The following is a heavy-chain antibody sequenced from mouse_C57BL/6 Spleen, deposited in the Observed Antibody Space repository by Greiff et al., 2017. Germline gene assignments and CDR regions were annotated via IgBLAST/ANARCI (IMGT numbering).Heavy chain of an antibody. CDR1: GYTFTGYW. D-gene: IGHD1-1*01. CDR3: AREGDYYGSRDYFDY. V-gene: IGHV1-9*01. Sequence: QVQLKESGAELMKPGASVKLSCKATGYTFTGYWIEWVKQRPGHGLEWIGEILPGSGSTNYNEKFKGKATFTADTSSNTAYMQLSSLTTEDSAIYYCAREGDYYGSRDYFDYWGQGTTLTVSS. CDR2: ILPGSGST. J-gene: IGHJ2*01.